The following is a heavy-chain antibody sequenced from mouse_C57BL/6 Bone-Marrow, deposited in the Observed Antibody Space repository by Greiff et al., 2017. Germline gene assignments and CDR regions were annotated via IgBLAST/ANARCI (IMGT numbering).Heavy chain of an antibody. CDR3: AREVYYDYDDDAMDY. J-gene: IGHJ4*01. V-gene: IGHV1-54*01. CDR2: INPGSGGT. D-gene: IGHD2-4*01. CDR1: GYAFTNYL. Sequence: VKLQEPGAELVRPGTSVKVSCKASGYAFTNYLIEWVKQRPGQGLEWIGVINPGSGGTNYNEKFKGKATVTADKSSSTAYMQLSSLTSEDSAVYFCAREVYYDYDDDAMDYWGRGTAVTVSS.